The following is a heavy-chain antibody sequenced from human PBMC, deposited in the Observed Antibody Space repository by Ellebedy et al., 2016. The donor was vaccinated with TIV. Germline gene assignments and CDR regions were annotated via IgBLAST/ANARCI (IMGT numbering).Heavy chain of an antibody. CDR2: INQDGSEK. D-gene: IGHD4-17*01. CDR3: ATDGSYGDYRSPTHAFEI. CDR1: RFSFSSYW. V-gene: IGHV3-7*01. J-gene: IGHJ3*02. Sequence: GGSLRLSCAASRFSFSSYWMSWVRQAPGKGLEWVANINQDGSEKHYVDSVKGRFTISRDNAKNSLYLLMNSLSAEDTGVYYCATDGSYGDYRSPTHAFEIWGQGTMVTVSS.